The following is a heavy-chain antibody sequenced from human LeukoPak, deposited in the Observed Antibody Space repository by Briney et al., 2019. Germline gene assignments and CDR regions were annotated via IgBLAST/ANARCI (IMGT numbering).Heavy chain of an antibody. V-gene: IGHV7-4-1*02. Sequence: GASVKVSCKASGYTFTSYAMNWVRQAPGQGLEWMGWINTNTGNPTCAQGFTGRFVFSLDTSVSTAYLQISSLKAEDTAVYYCARDFSGPVDIVATDRIAFDYWGQGTLVTVSS. CDR3: ARDFSGPVDIVATDRIAFDY. D-gene: IGHD5-12*01. J-gene: IGHJ4*02. CDR1: GYTFTSYA. CDR2: INTNTGNP.